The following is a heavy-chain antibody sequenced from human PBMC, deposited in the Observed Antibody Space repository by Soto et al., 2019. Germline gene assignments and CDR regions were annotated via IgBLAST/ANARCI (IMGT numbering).Heavy chain of an antibody. Sequence: GGSLRLSCAASGFNFIRKYMIWVRQAPGKGLEWVSILYSGGTTYCADSVKGRFTISRDTSENTLYLQMNSLRAEDTAVYYCARGLYDSGSFYFDFWGQGTLVTVSS. CDR1: GFNFIRKY. CDR3: ARGLYDSGSFYFDF. CDR2: LYSGGTT. V-gene: IGHV3-53*01. J-gene: IGHJ4*02. D-gene: IGHD3-10*01.